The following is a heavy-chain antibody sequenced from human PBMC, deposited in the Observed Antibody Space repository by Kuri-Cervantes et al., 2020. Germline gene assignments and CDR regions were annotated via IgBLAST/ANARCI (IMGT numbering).Heavy chain of an antibody. V-gene: IGHV3-20*04. CDR2: INWNGGST. Sequence: GGSLRLSCAASGFTFSSYGMSWVRQAPGKGLEWVSGINWNGGSTGYADSVKGRFTISSDNAKNSLYLQMNSLRAEDTAVYYCARVIHWHRVIVRYNWFDPWGQGTLVTVSS. CDR1: GFTFSSYG. D-gene: IGHD3-16*02. CDR3: ARVIHWHRVIVRYNWFDP. J-gene: IGHJ5*02.